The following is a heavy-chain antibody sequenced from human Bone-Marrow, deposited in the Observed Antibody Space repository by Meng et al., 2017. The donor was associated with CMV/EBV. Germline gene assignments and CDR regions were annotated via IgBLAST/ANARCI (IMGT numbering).Heavy chain of an antibody. CDR3: ASSVAMVSWFDP. Sequence: GSLRLPCTVSGGSISSSSYYWGWIRQPPGKGLEWIGSIYYSGSTYYNTSLKSRVTISVDTSKNQFSLKLSSVTAADTAVYYCASSVAMVSWFDPWGQGTLVTVSS. CDR1: GGSISSSSYY. CDR2: IYYSGST. J-gene: IGHJ5*02. V-gene: IGHV4-39*07. D-gene: IGHD5-12*01.